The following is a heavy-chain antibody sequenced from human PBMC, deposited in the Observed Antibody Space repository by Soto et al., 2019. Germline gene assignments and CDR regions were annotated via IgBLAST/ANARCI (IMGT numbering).Heavy chain of an antibody. V-gene: IGHV3-53*01. CDR3: ARDYYYGSGNYYRADYYHYGMDV. D-gene: IGHD3-10*01. J-gene: IGHJ6*02. CDR2: IYTGGNT. Sequence: GGSLRLSCAASGFTVSSYYMSWVRQAPGKGLEWVSLIYTGGNTNYADSVKGRFNISRDNSKNTLYLQMNSLKAEDTAVYYCARDYYYGSGNYYRADYYHYGMDVWGQGTTVTVSS. CDR1: GFTVSSYY.